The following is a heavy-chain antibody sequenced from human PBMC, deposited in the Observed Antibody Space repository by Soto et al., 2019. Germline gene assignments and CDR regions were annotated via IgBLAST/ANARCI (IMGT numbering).Heavy chain of an antibody. D-gene: IGHD2-15*01. CDR1: GGSISSSSYY. J-gene: IGHJ5*02. CDR2: IYYSGST. Sequence: TLSLTCTVSGGSISSSSYYWGWIRQPPGKGLEWIGSIYYSGSTYYNPSLKSRVTISVDTSKNQFSLKLSSVTAADTAVYYCARHARTGEDWFDPWGQGTLVTVSS. CDR3: ARHARTGEDWFDP. V-gene: IGHV4-39*01.